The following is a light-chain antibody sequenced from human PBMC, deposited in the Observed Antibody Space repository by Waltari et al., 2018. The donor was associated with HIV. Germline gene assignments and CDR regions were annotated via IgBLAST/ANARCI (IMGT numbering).Light chain of an antibody. Sequence: EVVMTQSPATLSVSPGERATLSCRASQSVNSHLAWYQHKHGQAPRLLIYGSSTRATGVPARFSGSGSGTEFTLTISSLQSEDFAVYYCQQYKHWPPYTFGQGTKLEIK. CDR2: GSS. V-gene: IGKV3-15*01. CDR1: QSVNSH. CDR3: QQYKHWPPYT. J-gene: IGKJ2*01.